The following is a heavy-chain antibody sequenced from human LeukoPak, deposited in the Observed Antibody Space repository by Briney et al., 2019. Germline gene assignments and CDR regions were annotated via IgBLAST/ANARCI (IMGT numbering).Heavy chain of an antibody. CDR2: ISSSGSTI. CDR3: ARVEMWVLRGSDH. Sequence: PGGSLRLSCAASGFNFSIYSMNWVRQAPGKGLEWVSYISSSGSTIYYADSVKGRFTISRDNAKNSLYLQMNSLRAEDTAVYYCARVEMWVLRGSDHWGQGVPVTVSS. J-gene: IGHJ4*02. CDR1: GFNFSIYS. D-gene: IGHD3-10*02. V-gene: IGHV3-48*04.